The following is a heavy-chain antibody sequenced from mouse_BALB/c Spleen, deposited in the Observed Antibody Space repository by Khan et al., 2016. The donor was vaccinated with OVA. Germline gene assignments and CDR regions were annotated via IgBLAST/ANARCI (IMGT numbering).Heavy chain of an antibody. CDR1: GFTFSSFG. CDR3: ARSGGNYPDY. D-gene: IGHD2-1*01. CDR2: ISSGSSTI. Sequence: EVELVESGGGLVQPGGSRKLSCAASGFTFSSFGMHWVRQAPEKGLEWVAYISSGSSTIYYADTVKGRFTISRDNPKNTLFLQMTSLRSEDTAMYYCARSGGNYPDYWGQGTTLTVSS. V-gene: IGHV5-17*02. J-gene: IGHJ2*01.